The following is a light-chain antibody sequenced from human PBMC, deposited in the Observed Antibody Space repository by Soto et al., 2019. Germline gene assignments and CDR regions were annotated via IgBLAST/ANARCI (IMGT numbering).Light chain of an antibody. CDR2: DSS. CDR3: LQYHTTPLT. V-gene: IGKV3D-20*01. J-gene: IGKJ1*01. CDR1: QSVSSY. Sequence: IVLTQSPATLSLSPGERATLSCGASQSVSSYIAWYQQKPGLAPRLVIYDSSTRASGIPDRFSGSGSATDFTLTISRLEPEDFAVYYCLQYHTTPLTFGQGTKVDIK.